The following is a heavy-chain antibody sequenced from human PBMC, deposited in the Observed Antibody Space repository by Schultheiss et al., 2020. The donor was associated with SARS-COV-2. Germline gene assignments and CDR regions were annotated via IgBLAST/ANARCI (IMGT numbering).Heavy chain of an antibody. CDR1: GYSISSGYY. CDR2: IYYSGST. D-gene: IGHD3-3*01. V-gene: IGHV4-38-2*01. J-gene: IGHJ4*02. Sequence: SETLSLTCAVSGYSISSGYYWGWIRQPPGKGLEWIGSIYYSGSTYYNPSLKSRVTISVDTSKNQFSLKLSSVTAADTAVYYCARALRITIFGVVYYFDYWGQGTLVTVSS. CDR3: ARALRITIFGVVYYFDY.